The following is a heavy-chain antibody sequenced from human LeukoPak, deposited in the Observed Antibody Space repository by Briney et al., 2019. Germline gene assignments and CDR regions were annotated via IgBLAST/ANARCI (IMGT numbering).Heavy chain of an antibody. CDR2: ISSSGSNI. V-gene: IGHV3-21*01. CDR1: GFTFSSYS. Sequence: PGGSLRLSCAASGFTFSSYSMNWVRQAPGKGLEWVSSISSSGSNIYYADSVKGRFTISRDNAKNSLYLQLNSLRVEDTAVYYCASRIVGTPDYFDYWGQGTLVTVSS. J-gene: IGHJ4*02. D-gene: IGHD1-26*01. CDR3: ASRIVGTPDYFDY.